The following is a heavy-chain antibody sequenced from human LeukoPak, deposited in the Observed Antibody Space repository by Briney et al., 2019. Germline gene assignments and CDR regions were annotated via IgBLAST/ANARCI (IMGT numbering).Heavy chain of an antibody. CDR1: GGSIISSNYY. CDR2: FYQSGSGSS. J-gene: IGHJ4*02. CDR3: ASTLRFLPYRRFDY. Sequence: KPSETLSLTCSVSGGSIISSNYYWGWIRQPPGKGLEWIGSFYQSGSGSSYYNPSLKSRVTIFGDTSKNQFFLRLSSVTAADTAVYYCASTLRFLPYRRFDYWGQGTLVTVPS. D-gene: IGHD3-3*01. V-gene: IGHV4-39*01.